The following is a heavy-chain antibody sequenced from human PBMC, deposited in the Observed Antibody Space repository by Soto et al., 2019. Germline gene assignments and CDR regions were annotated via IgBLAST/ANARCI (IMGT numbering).Heavy chain of an antibody. CDR2: IYYSGST. CDR1: GGSISSSSYY. J-gene: IGHJ4*02. Sequence: SETLSLTCTVSGGSISSSSYYWGWIRQPPGKGLEWIGSIYYSGSTYYNPSLKSRVTISVDTSKNQFSLKLSSVTAADTAVYYCARGHEPFDYWGQGTLVTVSS. CDR3: ARGHEPFDY. V-gene: IGHV4-39*01.